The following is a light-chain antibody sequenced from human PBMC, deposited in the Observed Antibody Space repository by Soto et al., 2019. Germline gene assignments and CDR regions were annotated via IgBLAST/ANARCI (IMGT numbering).Light chain of an antibody. CDR2: AAS. CDR3: QQSYSTWFT. Sequence: QLTQSPSSLSASVGDRVTITCRASQGIASYLAWYQQKPGQAPNLLIYAASSLQSGVPSRFSGSGSGTDFTLTISSLQPEDFATYYCQQSYSTWFTFGPGTKVDIK. J-gene: IGKJ3*01. V-gene: IGKV1-39*01. CDR1: QGIASY.